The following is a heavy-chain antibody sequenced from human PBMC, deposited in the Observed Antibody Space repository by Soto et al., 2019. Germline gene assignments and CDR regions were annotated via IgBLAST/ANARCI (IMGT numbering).Heavy chain of an antibody. CDR1: GFTFSSYS. D-gene: IGHD3-10*01. V-gene: IGHV3-21*01. Sequence: GGSLRLSCAASGFTFSSYSMNWVRQAPGKGLEWVSSISSSSTYIYYTASVKGRFTISRDNAKNSLYLQMNSLRAEDAAVYYCARGLRFGELLSYFDYWGQGSLVTVSS. CDR2: ISSSSTYI. J-gene: IGHJ4*02. CDR3: ARGLRFGELLSYFDY.